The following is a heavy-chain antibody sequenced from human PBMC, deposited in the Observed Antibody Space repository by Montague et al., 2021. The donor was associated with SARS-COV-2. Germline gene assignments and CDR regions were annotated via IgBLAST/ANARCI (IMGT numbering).Heavy chain of an antibody. CDR2: IYYSGST. CDR3: ALNYFRVRSWYGMDV. CDR1: GGSISSGGYY. J-gene: IGHJ6*02. D-gene: IGHD3-10*01. V-gene: IGHV4-31*03. Sequence: TLSLTCTVSGGSISSGGYYWSWIRQHPGKGLEWIGYIYYSGSTYYNPSLKSRVTISVDTSKNQFSLKLSSVTAADTAVYYCALNYFRVRSWYGMDVWGQGTTVTVSS.